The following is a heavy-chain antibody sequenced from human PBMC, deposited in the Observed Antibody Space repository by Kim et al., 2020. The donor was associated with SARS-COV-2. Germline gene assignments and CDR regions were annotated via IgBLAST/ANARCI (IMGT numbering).Heavy chain of an antibody. CDR1: GFTFSDYY. J-gene: IGHJ4*02. D-gene: IGHD6-13*01. V-gene: IGHV3-11*03. Sequence: GGSLRLSCAASGFTFSDYYMSWIRQAPGKGLEWVSYIRSSSSYTNYADSVKGRFTISRDNAKNSLYLQMNSLRAEDTAVYYWAIGYSSSGYEFDYWGQGTLVTVSS. CDR3: AIGYSSSGYEFDY. CDR2: IRSSSSYT.